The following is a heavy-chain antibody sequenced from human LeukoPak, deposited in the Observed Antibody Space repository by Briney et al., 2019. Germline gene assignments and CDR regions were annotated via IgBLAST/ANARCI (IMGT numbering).Heavy chain of an antibody. CDR3: AREQEGYGAAAGTGGFYYYYMDV. J-gene: IGHJ6*03. CDR1: GGSISSYY. Sequence: SETLSLTCPGSGGSISSYYWSWIRQPPGEGLEGIGDIYYSGNTNYNPPLKSRVTISVDTSKNQFPLSLSSVTAADTAVYYCAREQEGYGAAAGTGGFYYYYMDVWGKGTTVTVSS. D-gene: IGHD6-13*01. CDR2: IYYSGNT. V-gene: IGHV4-59*12.